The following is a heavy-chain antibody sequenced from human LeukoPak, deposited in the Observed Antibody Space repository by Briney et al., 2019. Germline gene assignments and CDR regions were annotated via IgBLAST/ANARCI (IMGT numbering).Heavy chain of an antibody. V-gene: IGHV1-8*03. CDR3: ARDSDCSSTSCPQDN. Sequence: ASVKVSCKASGYTFTSYAMTWVRQDPGQGLEWMGWMNPNSGNTGYAQKFQGRVTITADKSTSTAYMELSSLRSEDTAVYYCARDSDCSSTSCPQDNWGQGTLVTVSS. D-gene: IGHD2-2*01. CDR1: GYTFTSYA. J-gene: IGHJ4*02. CDR2: MNPNSGNT.